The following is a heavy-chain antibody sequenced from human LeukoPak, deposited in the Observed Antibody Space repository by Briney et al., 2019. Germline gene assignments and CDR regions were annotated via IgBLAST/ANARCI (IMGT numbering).Heavy chain of an antibody. J-gene: IGHJ4*02. Sequence: GGSLRLSCVASGFTFSSFGMHWVRQTPGKGLEWVSFIWFDGSEKYYADSVKGRFTTSRDNSKNTLTLQMNSLRVEDTAVYHCARTFDSSGYDYGHYFDYWGQGALVTVSS. CDR2: IWFDGSEK. D-gene: IGHD3-22*01. V-gene: IGHV3-33*01. CDR1: GFTFSSFG. CDR3: ARTFDSSGYDYGHYFDY.